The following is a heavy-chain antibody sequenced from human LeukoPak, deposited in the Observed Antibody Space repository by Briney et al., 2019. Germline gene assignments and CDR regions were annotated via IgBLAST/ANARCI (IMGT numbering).Heavy chain of an antibody. J-gene: IGHJ4*02. CDR2: IYTSGST. D-gene: IGHD3-9*01. CDR3: ARHGLRYFDWPLFDY. Sequence: SETLSLTCTVSGGSISSYYWSWIRQPPGKGLEWSGYIYTSGSTNYNPSLKSRVTISVDTSKNQFSLKLSSVTAADTAVYYCARHGLRYFDWPLFDYWGQGTLVTVSS. CDR1: GGSISSYY. V-gene: IGHV4-4*09.